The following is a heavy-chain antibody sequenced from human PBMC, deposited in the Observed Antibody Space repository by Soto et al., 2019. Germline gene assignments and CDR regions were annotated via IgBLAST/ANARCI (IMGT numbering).Heavy chain of an antibody. J-gene: IGHJ6*02. CDR2: ISGSGGST. D-gene: IGHD5-18*01. Sequence: PGGSLRLSCAASGFTFSSYAMSWVRQAPGKGLEWVSAISGSGGSTYYADSVKGRFTISRDNSKNTLYLQMNSLRAEDTAVYYCAKDRSVDTAMVYYYYYYGMDVWGQGTTVTVSS. V-gene: IGHV3-23*01. CDR3: AKDRSVDTAMVYYYYYYGMDV. CDR1: GFTFSSYA.